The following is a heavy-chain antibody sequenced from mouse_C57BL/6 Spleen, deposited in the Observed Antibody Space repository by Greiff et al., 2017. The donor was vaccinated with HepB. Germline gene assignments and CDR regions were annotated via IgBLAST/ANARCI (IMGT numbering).Heavy chain of an antibody. CDR1: GYTFTDHT. J-gene: IGHJ1*03. CDR3: ASPPYYGSSYVWYFDV. CDR2: IYPRDGST. V-gene: IGHV1-78*01. Sequence: VKLQESDAELVKPGASVKISCKVSGYTFTDHTIHWMKQRPEQGLEWIGYIYPRDGSTKYNEKFKGKATLTADKSSSTAYMQLNSLTSEDSAVYFCASPPYYGSSYVWYFDVWGTGTTVTVSS. D-gene: IGHD1-1*01.